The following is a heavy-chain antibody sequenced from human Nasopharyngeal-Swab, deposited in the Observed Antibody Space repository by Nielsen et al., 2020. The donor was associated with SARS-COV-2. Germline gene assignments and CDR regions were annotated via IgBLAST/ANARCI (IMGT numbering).Heavy chain of an antibody. J-gene: IGHJ4*02. CDR3: AIGLNWFPFDY. D-gene: IGHD3-9*01. V-gene: IGHV4-59*01. CDR2: IYYSGST. Sequence: RQAPGKGLEWIGYIYYSGSTNYNPSLKSRVTISVDTSKNQFSLKLSSVTAADTVVYYCAIGLNWFPFDYWGQGTLVTVSS.